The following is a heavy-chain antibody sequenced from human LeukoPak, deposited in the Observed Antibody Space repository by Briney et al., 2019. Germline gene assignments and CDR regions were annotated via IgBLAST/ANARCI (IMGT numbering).Heavy chain of an antibody. V-gene: IGHV5-51*01. CDR3: ARRVGFGELLSPFDP. CDR2: IYPGDSDT. J-gene: IGHJ5*02. D-gene: IGHD3-10*01. Sequence: GESLKISYKGSGYSFTSYWIGWVRQMPGKGLEWMGIIYPGDSDTRYSPSFQGQVTISADKSISTAYLQWSSLKASDTAMYYCARRVGFGELLSPFDPWGQGTLVTVSS. CDR1: GYSFTSYW.